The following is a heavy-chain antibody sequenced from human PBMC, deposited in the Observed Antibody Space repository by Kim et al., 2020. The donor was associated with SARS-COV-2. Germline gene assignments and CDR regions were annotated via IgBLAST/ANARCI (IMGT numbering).Heavy chain of an antibody. J-gene: IGHJ6*02. CDR3: AKDSLRDSGEDYGMDV. D-gene: IGHD2-15*01. CDR1: GFTFSSYA. V-gene: IGHV3-23*01. CDR2: ISGSGGST. Sequence: GGSLRLSCAASGFTFSSYAMSWVRQAPGKGLEWVSAISGSGGSTYYADSVKGRFTISRDNSKNTLYLQMNSLRAEDTAVYYCAKDSLRDSGEDYGMDVWGQGTTVTVSS.